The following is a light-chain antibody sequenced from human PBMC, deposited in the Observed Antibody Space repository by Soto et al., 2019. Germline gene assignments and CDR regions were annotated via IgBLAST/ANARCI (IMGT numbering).Light chain of an antibody. CDR2: DVT. CDR1: RSDVGGYNY. V-gene: IGLV2-14*01. J-gene: IGLJ1*01. Sequence: QSALTQPASVSGSPGQSITISCTGTRSDVGGYNYVYWHQQHPGKAPKLMIYDVTNRPSGVSDRFSGSKSGNTASLTISGLQAEDEADYYCSSYTSSSPYVFGAGTKVTVL. CDR3: SSYTSSSPYV.